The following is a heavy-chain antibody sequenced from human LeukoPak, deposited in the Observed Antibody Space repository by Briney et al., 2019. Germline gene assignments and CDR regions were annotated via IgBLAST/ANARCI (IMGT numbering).Heavy chain of an antibody. CDR1: RFTFSNYW. V-gene: IGHV3-23*01. J-gene: IGHJ6*02. CDR3: AKEEGTEQWLSGYYYGMDV. D-gene: IGHD6-19*01. Sequence: PGGSLRLSCGASRFTFSNYWMSWVRQAPGKGLEWVSAISGSGGSTYYADSVKGRFTISRDNSKNTLYLQMNSLRAEDTAVYYCAKEEGTEQWLSGYYYGMDVWGQGTTVTVSS. CDR2: ISGSGGST.